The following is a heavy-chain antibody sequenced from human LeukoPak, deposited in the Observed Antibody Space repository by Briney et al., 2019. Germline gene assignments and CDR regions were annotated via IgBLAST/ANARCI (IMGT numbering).Heavy chain of an antibody. V-gene: IGHV3-21*01. CDR2: ISSSTGYI. D-gene: IGHD2-2*01. J-gene: IGHJ4*02. CDR3: ARDPDSTSV. CDR1: GFTFSNHG. Sequence: PGGSLRFSCAASGFTFSNHGMNWVRQAPGKGLEWVSSISSSTGYIYYADSVRGRFTISRDNAKNSLYLQMNRLRAEDTAVYYCARDPDSTSVWGQGTLVTVSS.